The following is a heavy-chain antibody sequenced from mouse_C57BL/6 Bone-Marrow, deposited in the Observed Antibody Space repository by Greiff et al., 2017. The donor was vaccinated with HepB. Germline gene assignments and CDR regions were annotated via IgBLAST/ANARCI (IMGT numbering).Heavy chain of an antibody. V-gene: IGHV1-64*01. CDR2: IHPNSGST. D-gene: IGHD4-1*02. J-gene: IGHJ4*01. Sequence: VQLQQPGAELVKPGASVKLSCKASGYTFTSYWMHWVKQRPGQGLEWIGMIHPNSGSTNYNEKFKSKATLTVDKSSSTAYMQLSSLTSEDSAVYYCASTGPYYAMDYWGQGTSVTVSS. CDR1: GYTFTSYW. CDR3: ASTGPYYAMDY.